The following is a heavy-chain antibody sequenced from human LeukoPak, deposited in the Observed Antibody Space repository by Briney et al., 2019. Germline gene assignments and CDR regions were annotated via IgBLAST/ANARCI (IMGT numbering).Heavy chain of an antibody. CDR1: GFTVSSNY. D-gene: IGHD1-26*01. CDR3: ARDLTTAYSGSYRQH. CDR2: IYSGGST. J-gene: IGHJ1*01. V-gene: IGHV3-53*01. Sequence: GGSLRLSCAASGFTVSSNYMSWVRQAPGKGLEWVSVIYSGGSTYYADSVKGRFTISRDNSKNTLYLQMNSLRAEDTAVYYCARDLTTAYSGSYRQHWGQGTLVTVSS.